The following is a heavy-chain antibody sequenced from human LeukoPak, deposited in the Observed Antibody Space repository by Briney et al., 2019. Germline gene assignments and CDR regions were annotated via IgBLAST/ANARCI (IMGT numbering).Heavy chain of an antibody. V-gene: IGHV3-9*01. Sequence: SLRLSCAASGFTFADYGMHWVRQVPGKGLEWVSGISWNSGTIDYADSVKGRFTISRDNAKNSLYLQMNSLRAEDTALYCCAKGSSWYGGEFDYWGQGTLVTVSS. CDR3: AKGSSWYGGEFDY. CDR1: GFTFADYG. CDR2: ISWNSGTI. D-gene: IGHD6-13*01. J-gene: IGHJ4*02.